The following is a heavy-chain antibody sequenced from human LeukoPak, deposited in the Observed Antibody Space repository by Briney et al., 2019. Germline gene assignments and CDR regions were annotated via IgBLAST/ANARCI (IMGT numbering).Heavy chain of an antibody. J-gene: IGHJ4*02. CDR3: AREWKSSGWPPKFDY. D-gene: IGHD6-19*01. V-gene: IGHV4-59*12. CDR1: GDSISGFY. CDR2: IHSTGNT. Sequence: SETLSLTCTVSGDSISGFYWSWIRQSPGMGLEWIGNIHSTGNTNYNPSLKGRVTMSVDTSKNQFSLKLSSVTAADTAVYYCAREWKSSGWPPKFDYWGQGTLVTVSS.